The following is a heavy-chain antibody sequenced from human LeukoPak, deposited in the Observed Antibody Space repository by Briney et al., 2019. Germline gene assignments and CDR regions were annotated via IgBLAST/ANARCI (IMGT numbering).Heavy chain of an antibody. CDR1: GFTVSTNH. V-gene: IGHV3-7*01. CDR3: AELGITMIGGV. D-gene: IGHD3-10*02. CDR2: IKQDGSEK. Sequence: GGSLRLSCAASGFTVSTNHMSWVRQAPGKGLEWVANIKQDGSEKYYVDSVKGRFTISRDNAKNSLYLQMNSLRAEDTAVYYCAELGITMIGGVWGKGTTVTISS. J-gene: IGHJ6*04.